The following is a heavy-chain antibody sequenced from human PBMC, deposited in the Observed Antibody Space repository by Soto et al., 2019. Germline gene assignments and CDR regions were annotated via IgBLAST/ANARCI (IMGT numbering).Heavy chain of an antibody. CDR1: GYTFTGYY. CDR3: ARTTVTTGGWFDP. V-gene: IGHV1-2*02. Sequence: ASVKVSCKASGYTFTGYYMHWVRQAPGQGLEWMGWINPNSGGTNYAQKLQGRVTMTTDTSTSTAYMELRSLRSDDTAVYYCARTTVTTGGWFDPWGQGTLVTVSS. CDR2: INPNSGGT. J-gene: IGHJ5*02. D-gene: IGHD4-17*01.